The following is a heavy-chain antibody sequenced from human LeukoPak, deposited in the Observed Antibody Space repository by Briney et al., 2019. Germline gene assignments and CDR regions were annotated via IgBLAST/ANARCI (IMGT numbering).Heavy chain of an antibody. CDR3: ARQGEDIVVVPAQEREFQH. J-gene: IGHJ1*01. D-gene: IGHD2-2*01. CDR2: IYYSGST. CDR1: GGSISSYY. V-gene: IGHV4-59*08. Sequence: KTSETLSLTCTVSGGSISSYYWSWIRQPPGKGLEWIGYIYYSGSTNYNPSLKSRVTISVDTSKNQFSLKLSSVTAADTAVYYCARQGEDIVVVPAQEREFQHWGQGTLVTVSS.